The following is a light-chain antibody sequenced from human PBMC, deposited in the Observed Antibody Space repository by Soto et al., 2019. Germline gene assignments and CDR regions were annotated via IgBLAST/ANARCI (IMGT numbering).Light chain of an antibody. CDR1: QSISSY. J-gene: IGKJ1*01. CDR3: QQYYSYPRT. Sequence: DIQMTQSPSSLSASVVDRVTITFLASQSISSYLNWYQQKPGKAPKLLIYAASTLQSGVPSRFSGSGSGTDFTLTISCLQSEDFATYYCQQYYSYPRTFGQGTKVDIK. CDR2: AAS. V-gene: IGKV1-39*01.